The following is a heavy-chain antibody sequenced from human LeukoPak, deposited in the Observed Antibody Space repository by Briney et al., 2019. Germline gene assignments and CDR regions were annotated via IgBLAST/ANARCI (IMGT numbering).Heavy chain of an antibody. J-gene: IGHJ4*02. CDR1: GGSFSGYY. D-gene: IGHD3-22*01. CDR2: INHSGST. Sequence: SETLSLTCAVYGGSFSGYYWSWIRQPPGKGLEWIGEINHSGSTNYNPSLKSRVTISVDTSKNQFSLKLSSVTAADTAVYYCARSDSSGLYVDYWGQGTLVTVSS. CDR3: ARSDSSGLYVDY. V-gene: IGHV4-34*01.